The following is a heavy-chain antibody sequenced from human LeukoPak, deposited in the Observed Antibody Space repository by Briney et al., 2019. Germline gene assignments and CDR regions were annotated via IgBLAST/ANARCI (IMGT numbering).Heavy chain of an antibody. CDR3: ARGDSSSWYYYYYYYMDV. D-gene: IGHD6-13*01. CDR1: GYTFTSYD. V-gene: IGHV1-8*01. J-gene: IGHJ6*03. Sequence: EASVKVFCKASGYTFTSYDINWVRQATGQGLEWMGWMNPNSGNTGYAQKFQGRVTMTRNTSISTAYMELSSLRSEDTAVYYCARGDSSSWYYYYYYYMDVWGKGTTVTISS. CDR2: MNPNSGNT.